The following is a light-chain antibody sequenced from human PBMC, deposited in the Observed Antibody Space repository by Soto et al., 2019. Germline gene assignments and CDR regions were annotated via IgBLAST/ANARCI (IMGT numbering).Light chain of an antibody. CDR3: QEYNTWPWT. CDR2: GAS. J-gene: IGKJ1*01. V-gene: IGKV3-15*01. Sequence: DIVMTQSPATLSVAPGERVTFSCRASQGVSRKLAWYQHKPGQAPRVLIFGASTRATGIPARFSGSGSGTEFSLTINSLQSEDFAVYYCQEYNTWPWTFGQGTKVDIK. CDR1: QGVSRK.